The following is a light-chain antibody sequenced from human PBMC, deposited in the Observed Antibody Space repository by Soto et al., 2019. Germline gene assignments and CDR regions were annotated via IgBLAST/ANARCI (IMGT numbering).Light chain of an antibody. Sequence: QSARAQPASVSGSPGQSITISRTGTSSDVGSYNLVSWYQQHPGEAPKLMIYEGSKRPSGVSNRFSGSKSGNTASLTISGLQAEDEADYYCCSYAGSSTYVFGTGTKVTVL. V-gene: IGLV2-23*01. CDR3: CSYAGSSTYV. J-gene: IGLJ1*01. CDR2: EGS. CDR1: SSDVGSYNL.